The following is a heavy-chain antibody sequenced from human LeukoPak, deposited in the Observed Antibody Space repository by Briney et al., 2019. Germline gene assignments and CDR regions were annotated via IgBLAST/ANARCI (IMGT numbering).Heavy chain of an antibody. CDR3: AKGGYCSGGSCYINWFDP. D-gene: IGHD2-15*01. CDR2: ISGSGGST. V-gene: IGHV3-23*01. Sequence: GGSLRHSCAASGFTFSSYAMSWVRQAPGKGLEWVSAISGSGGSTYYADSVKGRFTISRDNSKNTLYLQMNSLRAEDTAAYYCAKGGYCSGGSCYINWFDPWGQGTLVTVSS. CDR1: GFTFSSYA. J-gene: IGHJ5*02.